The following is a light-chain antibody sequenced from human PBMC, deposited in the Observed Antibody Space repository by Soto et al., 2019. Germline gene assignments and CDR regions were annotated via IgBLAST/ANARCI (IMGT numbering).Light chain of an antibody. Sequence: GDRVAITFRASQSISTYLNWYQQKPGKAPNLLIFAASTLQSGVPSRFSGSGSGTDFTLTIRSLQPEDFATYYCQQSYTAPLTFGGGTKVDIK. V-gene: IGKV1-39*01. CDR3: QQSYTAPLT. CDR2: AAS. CDR1: QSISTY. J-gene: IGKJ4*01.